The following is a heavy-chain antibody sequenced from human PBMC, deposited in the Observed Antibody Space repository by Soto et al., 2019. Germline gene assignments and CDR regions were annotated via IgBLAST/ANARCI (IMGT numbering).Heavy chain of an antibody. CDR1: GFTFSSYA. D-gene: IGHD4-17*01. CDR2: IGSSSSYI. Sequence: PGGSLRLSCAASGFTFSSYAMNWVRQAPGKGLEWVSSIGSSSSYIYYADSVKGRFTISRDNAKNSLYLQMNSLRAEDTAVYYCARDPLGYGDYEVPRWVEYFQHWGQGTLVTVSS. CDR3: ARDPLGYGDYEVPRWVEYFQH. V-gene: IGHV3-21*01. J-gene: IGHJ1*01.